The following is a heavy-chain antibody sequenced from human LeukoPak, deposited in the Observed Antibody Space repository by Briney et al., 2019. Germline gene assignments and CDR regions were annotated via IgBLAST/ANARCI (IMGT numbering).Heavy chain of an antibody. CDR3: ARDGRMVPAARKAGHWFDP. Sequence: ASVKVSCKASGYTFTSSGISWVRQAPGQGLEWMGWISAYNGNTNYAQKLQGRVTMTTDTSTSTAYMELRSLRSDDTAVYYCARDGRMVPAARKAGHWFDPWGQGTLVTVSS. D-gene: IGHD2-2*01. CDR1: GYTFTSSG. CDR2: ISAYNGNT. V-gene: IGHV1-18*04. J-gene: IGHJ5*02.